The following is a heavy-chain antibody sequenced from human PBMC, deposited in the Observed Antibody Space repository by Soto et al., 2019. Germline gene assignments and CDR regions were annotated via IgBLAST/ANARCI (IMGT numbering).Heavy chain of an antibody. CDR1: GFTFSGSA. D-gene: IGHD6-13*01. J-gene: IGHJ5*02. CDR3: TRHGSIAAAGNWFDP. CDR2: IRSKANSYAT. Sequence: GGSLRLSCAASGFTFSGSAMHWVRQASGKGLEWVGRIRSKANSYATAYAASVKGRFTISRDDSKNTAYLQMNSLKTEDTAVYYCTRHGSIAAAGNWFDPWGQGTLVTVSS. V-gene: IGHV3-73*01.